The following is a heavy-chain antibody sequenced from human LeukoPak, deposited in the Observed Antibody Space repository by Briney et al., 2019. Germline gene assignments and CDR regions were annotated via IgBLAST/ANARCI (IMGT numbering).Heavy chain of an antibody. V-gene: IGHV3-74*01. CDR3: ARDQDGVGATIDL. CDR2: INNDGSST. D-gene: IGHD1-26*01. CDR1: GFTFSPYW. Sequence: PGGSLRLSCAASGFTFSPYWMHWVRQAPGKGPVWVSRINNDGSSTWYAESVKGRFTISRDNARNTLSLQMHSLRAEDTDLYYCARDQDGVGATIDLWGQGTLVTVSS. J-gene: IGHJ5*02.